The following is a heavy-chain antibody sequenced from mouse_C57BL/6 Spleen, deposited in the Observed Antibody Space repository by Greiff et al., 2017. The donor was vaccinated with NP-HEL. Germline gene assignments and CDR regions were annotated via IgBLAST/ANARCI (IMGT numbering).Heavy chain of an antibody. CDR2: IWSGGST. V-gene: IGHV2-2*01. J-gene: IGHJ1*03. CDR1: GFSLTSYG. D-gene: IGHD1-1*01. Sequence: VQGVESGPGLVQPSQSLSITCTVSGFSLTSYGVHWVRQSPGKGLEWLGVIWSGGSTDYNAAFISRLSISKDNSKSQVFFKMNSLQADDTAIYYCARNGYYGSSEGYFDVWGTGTTVTVSS. CDR3: ARNGYYGSSEGYFDV.